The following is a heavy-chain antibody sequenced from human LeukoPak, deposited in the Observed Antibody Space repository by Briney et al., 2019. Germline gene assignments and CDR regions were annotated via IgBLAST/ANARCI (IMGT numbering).Heavy chain of an antibody. V-gene: IGHV3-48*01. CDR1: GFTFSDYS. CDR2: ITSTSDTI. D-gene: IGHD3-22*01. Sequence: PGGSLRLSSEASGFTFSDYSMNWVRQAPGEGLEWLSYITSTSDTIYYADSVKGRFTSSRDNAKNSVYLQMNSLRAEDTAVYYCARSSGYPFFDYWGQGTLVTVSS. CDR3: ARSSGYPFFDY. J-gene: IGHJ4*02.